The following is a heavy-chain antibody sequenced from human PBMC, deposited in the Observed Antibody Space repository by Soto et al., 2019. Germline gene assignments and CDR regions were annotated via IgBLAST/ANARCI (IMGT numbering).Heavy chain of an antibody. J-gene: IGHJ6*02. CDR2: IYYSGST. D-gene: IGHD6-13*01. Sequence: PSETLSLTCAVSGYSISSGYYWSWIRQPPGKGLEWIGYIYYSGSTNYNPSLKSRVTISVDTSKNQFSLKLSSVTAADTAVYYCARAGSSWPYYYYYGMDVWGQGTTVTVSS. CDR1: GYSISSGYY. CDR3: ARAGSSWPYYYYYGMDV. V-gene: IGHV4-61*01.